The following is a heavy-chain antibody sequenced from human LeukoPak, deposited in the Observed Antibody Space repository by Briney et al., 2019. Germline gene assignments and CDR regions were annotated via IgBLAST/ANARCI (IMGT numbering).Heavy chain of an antibody. CDR3: AKDPYGSGSYPLDY. D-gene: IGHD3-10*01. Sequence: GGSLRLSCAASGFTFSSYGMHWVRQAPGKGLDWVSAISGSGGDTYYADSVKGRFTISRDNSKNTLYLQMNSLRAEDTAIYYCAKDPYGSGSYPLDYWGQGTLVIVSS. V-gene: IGHV3-23*01. J-gene: IGHJ4*02. CDR1: GFTFSSYG. CDR2: ISGSGGDT.